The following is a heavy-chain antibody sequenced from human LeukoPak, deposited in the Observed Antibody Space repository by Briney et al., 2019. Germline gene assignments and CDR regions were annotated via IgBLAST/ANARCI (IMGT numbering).Heavy chain of an antibody. CDR3: ARENVWGSRAIDY. J-gene: IGHJ4*02. Sequence: IPSETLSLTCTVSGGSISSSSYYWGWIRQPPGKGLEWIGSIYYSGSTYYNPSLKSRVTISVDTSKNQFSLKLSSVTAADTAVYYCARENVWGSRAIDYWGQGTLVTVSS. CDR1: GGSISSSSYY. V-gene: IGHV4-39*07. CDR2: IYYSGST. D-gene: IGHD3-16*01.